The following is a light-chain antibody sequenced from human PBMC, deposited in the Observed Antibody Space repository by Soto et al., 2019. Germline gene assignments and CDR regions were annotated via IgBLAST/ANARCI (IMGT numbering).Light chain of an antibody. V-gene: IGLV7-43*01. Sequence: QAVVTQEPSLTVSPGGTVTLTCASSSGAVTSGSYPNWFQQKPGQAPRPLIHSTSNTYSSTPARFSGSLLGGKAALTVSGVQPDDEADYYCLLYYGGSLLFGGGTKLTVL. CDR1: SGAVTSGSY. CDR3: LLYYGGSLL. J-gene: IGLJ3*02. CDR2: STS.